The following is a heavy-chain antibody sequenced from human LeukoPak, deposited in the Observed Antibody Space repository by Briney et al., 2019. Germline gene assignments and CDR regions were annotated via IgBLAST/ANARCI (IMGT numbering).Heavy chain of an antibody. Sequence: PGGSLRLSCAASGFTVSSNYMSWVRQAPGKGLEWVSAISGSGGRTYYADSVKGRFTISRDNSKNTLYLQMNSLTAENTAVYYCAKGRVQWELTSFDYWGQGTLVTASS. CDR1: GFTVSSNY. CDR3: AKGRVQWELTSFDY. V-gene: IGHV3-23*01. CDR2: ISGSGGRT. J-gene: IGHJ4*02. D-gene: IGHD1-26*01.